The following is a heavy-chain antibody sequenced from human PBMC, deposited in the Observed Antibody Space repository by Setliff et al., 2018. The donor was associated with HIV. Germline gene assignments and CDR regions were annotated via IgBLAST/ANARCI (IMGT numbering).Heavy chain of an antibody. V-gene: IGHV4-39*07. D-gene: IGHD2-21*02. CDR3: ARQGNIVVVTSFDY. CDR1: GGSVSSRGYY. J-gene: IGHJ4*02. CDR2: ILYGGNT. Sequence: SETLSLTCTVSGGSVSSRGYYWGWIRQPPGKGPEWIANILYGGNTYYNPSLKRRVTISVDTSKNQFSLRLNSVTAADTAVHYCARQGNIVVVTSFDYWGQGTLVTVSS.